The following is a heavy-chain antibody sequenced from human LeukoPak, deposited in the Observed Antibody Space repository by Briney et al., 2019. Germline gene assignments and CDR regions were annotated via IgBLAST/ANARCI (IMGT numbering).Heavy chain of an antibody. Sequence: ASVKVSCKASGYTFTSYDTNWVRQATGQGLEWMGWMNPNSGNTGYAQKFQGRVTMTRNTSISTAYMELSSLRSEDTAVYYCARGIGSGREDGYDYWGQGTLVTVSS. V-gene: IGHV1-8*01. CDR2: MNPNSGNT. CDR1: GYTFTSYD. J-gene: IGHJ4*02. CDR3: ARGIGSGREDGYDY. D-gene: IGHD3-10*01.